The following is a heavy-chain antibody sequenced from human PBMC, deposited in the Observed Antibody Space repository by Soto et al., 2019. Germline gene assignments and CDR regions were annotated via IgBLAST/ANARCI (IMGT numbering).Heavy chain of an antibody. CDR2: INWNGGST. V-gene: IGHV3-20*01. CDR1: GFTFGCYG. J-gene: IGHJ3*02. D-gene: IGHD3-16*01. Sequence: GGSLRLSCAASGFTFGCYGMSRVRQTPWKGPEWVFGINWNGGSTGAADPVKGRFTISRSNPKNSLYLQMKSPRAEDTALYACARSYYVNAFDIWGQGTMVTVS. CDR3: ARSYYVNAFDI.